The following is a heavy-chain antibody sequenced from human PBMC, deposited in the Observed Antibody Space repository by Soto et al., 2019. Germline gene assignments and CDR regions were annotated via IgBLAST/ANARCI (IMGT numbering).Heavy chain of an antibody. CDR2: IIPIFGTA. CDR3: ARDGGRHSGGIDY. V-gene: IGHV1-69*01. Sequence: QVQLVQSGAEVKKPGSSVKVSCKASGGTFSSYSINWVRQDPGQGLEWMGEIIPIFGTANYAQKFQGRVTINADESTSTAYMELSSLRSEDTAVYYCARDGGRHSGGIDYWGQGTLVTVSS. CDR1: GGTFSSYS. D-gene: IGHD1-26*01. J-gene: IGHJ4*02.